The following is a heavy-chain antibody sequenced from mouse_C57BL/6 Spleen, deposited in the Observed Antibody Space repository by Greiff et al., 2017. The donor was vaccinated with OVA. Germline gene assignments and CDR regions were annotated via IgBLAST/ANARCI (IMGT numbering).Heavy chain of an antibody. CDR2: IDPETGGT. D-gene: IGHD2-2*01. Sequence: VQLQQSGAELVRPGASVTLSCKASGYTFTDYEMHWVKQTPVHGLEWIGAIDPETGGTAYNQKFKGKAILTADKSSSTAYMELRSLTSEDSAVYYCTRWEGLDYFDYWGQGTTLTVSS. CDR3: TRWEGLDYFDY. CDR1: GYTFTDYE. J-gene: IGHJ2*01. V-gene: IGHV1-15*01.